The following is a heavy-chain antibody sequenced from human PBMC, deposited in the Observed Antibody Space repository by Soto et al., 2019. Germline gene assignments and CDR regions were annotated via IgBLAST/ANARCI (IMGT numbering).Heavy chain of an antibody. Sequence: QVQLVQSGAEVKKPGSSVKVSCKASGGTFSSYAISWVRQAPGQGLEWMGGIIPIFGTANYAQKFQGRVTIPADKSTSTAYMELSSLRSEDTAVYYCARDRREYYYGSGSYYLDYWGQGTLVTVSS. D-gene: IGHD3-10*01. CDR2: IIPIFGTA. V-gene: IGHV1-69*06. CDR1: GGTFSSYA. J-gene: IGHJ4*02. CDR3: ARDRREYYYGSGSYYLDY.